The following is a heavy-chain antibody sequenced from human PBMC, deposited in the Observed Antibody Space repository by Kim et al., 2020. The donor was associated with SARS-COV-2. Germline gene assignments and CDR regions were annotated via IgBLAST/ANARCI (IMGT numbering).Heavy chain of an antibody. J-gene: IGHJ4*02. Sequence: GGSLRLSCAASGFTFSSYSMNWVRQAPGKGLEWVSSISSSSYIYYADTVKGRFTISRDNAKNSLYLQMNSMRAEDTAVYYCAGNMGADGSYSFDYWGQGTLVTVSS. CDR1: GFTFSSYS. CDR2: ISSSSYI. V-gene: IGHV3-21*01. CDR3: AGNMGADGSYSFDY. D-gene: IGHD3-10*01.